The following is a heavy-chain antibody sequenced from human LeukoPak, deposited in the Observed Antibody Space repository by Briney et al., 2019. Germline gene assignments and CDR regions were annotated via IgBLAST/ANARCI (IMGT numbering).Heavy chain of an antibody. V-gene: IGHV3-23*01. D-gene: IGHD3-3*01. J-gene: IGHJ4*02. Sequence: PGGCLRLSCAASGFTFSSYAMSWVRQAPGKGLEWDSANIGSGGSTYYADCVKDRFTIARDNSKTTLYLQMNSLSPEDTAVYYCAKSHDFWIGYRVLFDFWGQGTLVTVSS. CDR2: NIGSGGST. CDR3: AKSHDFWIGYRVLFDF. CDR1: GFTFSSYA.